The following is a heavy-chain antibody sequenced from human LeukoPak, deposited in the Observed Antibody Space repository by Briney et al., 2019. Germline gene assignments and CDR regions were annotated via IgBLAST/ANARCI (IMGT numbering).Heavy chain of an antibody. Sequence: ASVKVSCKASGYTFTSYGISWVRQAPGQGLEWMGWISPYNGNTNYAQKLQGRVTMTTDTSTSTAYMELRSPRSDDAALYYCARDPNPVRLRYFDWTYNWFDPWGQGNLVTVSS. J-gene: IGHJ5*02. CDR3: ARDPNPVRLRYFDWTYNWFDP. CDR2: ISPYNGNT. D-gene: IGHD3-9*01. V-gene: IGHV1-18*01. CDR1: GYTFTSYG.